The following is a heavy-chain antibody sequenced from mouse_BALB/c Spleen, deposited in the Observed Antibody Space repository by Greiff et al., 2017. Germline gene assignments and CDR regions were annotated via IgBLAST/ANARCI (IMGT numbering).Heavy chain of an antibody. Sequence: EVNVVESGGGLVKPGGSLKLSCAASGFTFSSYTMSWVRQTPEKRLEWVATISSGGSYTYYPDSVKGRFTISRDNAKNTLYLQMSSLKSEDTAMYYCTREDRYDYWGQGTTLTVSS. CDR3: TREDRYDY. CDR1: GFTFSSYT. J-gene: IGHJ2*01. D-gene: IGHD2-14*01. CDR2: ISSGGSYT. V-gene: IGHV5-6-4*01.